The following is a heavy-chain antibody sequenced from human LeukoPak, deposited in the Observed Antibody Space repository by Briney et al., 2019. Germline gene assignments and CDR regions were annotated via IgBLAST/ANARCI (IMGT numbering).Heavy chain of an antibody. Sequence: GGSLRLSCAASGFTFSSYSMNWVRQAPGKGLEWVSYISSSSSTIYYADSVKGRFTISRDNAKNSLYLQMNSLRAEDTAVYFCARGPPDGSGSYYPGDYWGQGTLVTVSS. CDR1: GFTFSSYS. V-gene: IGHV3-48*01. CDR3: ARGPPDGSGSYYPGDY. CDR2: ISSSSSTI. J-gene: IGHJ4*02. D-gene: IGHD3-10*01.